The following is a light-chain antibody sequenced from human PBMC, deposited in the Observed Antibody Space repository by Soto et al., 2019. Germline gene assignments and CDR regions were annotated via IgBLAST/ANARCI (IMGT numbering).Light chain of an antibody. CDR3: CSYAGSYTL. J-gene: IGLJ2*01. V-gene: IGLV2-11*01. CDR1: SSDVGGYNF. Sequence: QPALTQPRSVSGSPGQSVTISCTGTSSDVGGYNFVSWYQQHPGKAPKLMIYDVSQRPSGVPDRFSASKSGNTASLTISGLQAEDEADYYCCSYAGSYTLFGGGTQLTVL. CDR2: DVS.